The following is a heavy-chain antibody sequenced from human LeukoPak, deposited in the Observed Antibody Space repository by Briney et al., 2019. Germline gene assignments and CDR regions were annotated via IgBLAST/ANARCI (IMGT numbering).Heavy chain of an antibody. Sequence: SETLSLTCTVSGGSISSYYWSWIRQHPGKGLEWIGYIYYSGSTYYNPSLKSRVTISVDTSKNQFSLKLSSVTAADTAVYYCARLYGDYSRTKFDYWGQGTLVTVSS. CDR3: ARLYGDYSRTKFDY. D-gene: IGHD4-17*01. J-gene: IGHJ4*02. CDR1: GGSISSYY. CDR2: IYYSGST. V-gene: IGHV4-59*06.